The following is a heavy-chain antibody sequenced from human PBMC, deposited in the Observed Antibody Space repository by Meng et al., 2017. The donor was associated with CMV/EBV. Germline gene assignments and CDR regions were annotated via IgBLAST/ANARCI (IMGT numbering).Heavy chain of an antibody. CDR2: ISYDGSNK. CDR1: GFTFSSYA. D-gene: IGHD6-6*01. V-gene: IGHV3-30*04. J-gene: IGHJ6*02. CDR3: ARNIAARTYYYYYGMDV. Sequence: SCAASGFTFSSYAMHWVRQAPGKGLEWVAVISYDGSNKYYADSVKGRFTISRDNSKNTLYLQMNSLRAEDTAVYYCARNIAARTYYYYYGMDVWGQGTTVTVSS.